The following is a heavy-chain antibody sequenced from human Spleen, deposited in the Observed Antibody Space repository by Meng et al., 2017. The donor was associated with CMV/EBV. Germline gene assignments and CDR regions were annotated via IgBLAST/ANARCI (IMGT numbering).Heavy chain of an antibody. CDR2: VYHGGTT. Sequence: GESLKISCVASGFTVGSNYLTWVRQAPGKGLAWVSLVYHGGTTKYADSVKGRFTISTDNSENTLHLLMTSLRTEDTATYYCARGRYGSELFWGRGTLVTVPQ. V-gene: IGHV3-66*02. CDR3: ARGRYGSELF. D-gene: IGHD3-10*01. J-gene: IGHJ4*02. CDR1: GFTVGSNY.